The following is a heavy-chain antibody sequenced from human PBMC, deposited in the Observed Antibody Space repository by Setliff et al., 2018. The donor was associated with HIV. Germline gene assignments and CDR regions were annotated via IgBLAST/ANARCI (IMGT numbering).Heavy chain of an antibody. V-gene: IGHV3-23*01. CDR2: ISGSGGST. CDR3: AKGRYSSGANYYYNYMDV. CDR1: GFTFSSYA. D-gene: IGHD6-19*01. Sequence: GESLKISCAASGFTFSSYAMSWVRQAPGKGLEWVSAISGSGGSTYYADSVKGRFTISRDNSKNTLYLQMNSLRAEDTAVYYCAKGRYSSGANYYYNYMDVWGKGTTVTVSS. J-gene: IGHJ6*03.